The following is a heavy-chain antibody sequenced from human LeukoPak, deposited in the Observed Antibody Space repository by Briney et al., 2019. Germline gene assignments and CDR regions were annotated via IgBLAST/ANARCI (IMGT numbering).Heavy chain of an antibody. D-gene: IGHD3-22*01. CDR3: ARDDSSGYSAWFDP. J-gene: IGHJ5*02. V-gene: IGHV3-48*01. CDR1: GFTVSSNY. Sequence: GGSLRLSCAASGFTVSSNYMSWVRQAPGKGLEWVSYISSSSSTIYYADSVKGRFTISRDNAKNSLYLQMNSLRAEDTALYHCARDDSSGYSAWFDPWGQGTLVTVSS. CDR2: ISSSSSTI.